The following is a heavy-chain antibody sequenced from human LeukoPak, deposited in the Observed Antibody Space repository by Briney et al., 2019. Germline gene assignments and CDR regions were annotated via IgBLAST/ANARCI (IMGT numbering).Heavy chain of an antibody. D-gene: IGHD1-26*01. V-gene: IGHV4-39*07. Sequence: SETLSLTCTVSGGSISSSSYYWGWIRQPPGKGLEWIGSIYYSGSTYYNPSLKSRVTISVDTSKNQFSLKLSSVTAADTAVYYCARELGQGELLGLDYWGQGTLVTVSS. CDR3: ARELGQGELLGLDY. J-gene: IGHJ4*02. CDR2: IYYSGST. CDR1: GGSISSSSYY.